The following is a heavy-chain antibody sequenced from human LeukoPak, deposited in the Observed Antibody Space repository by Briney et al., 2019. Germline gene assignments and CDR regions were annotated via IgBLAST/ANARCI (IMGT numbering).Heavy chain of an antibody. CDR3: ATSVAVDTAMDY. V-gene: IGHV1-24*01. CDR1: GYTLTELS. D-gene: IGHD5-18*01. Sequence: GASVKVSCKVFGYTLTELSMHWVRQAPGKGLEWMGGFDPEDGETIYAQKFQGRVTMTEDTSTDTAYMELSSLRSEDTAVYYCATSVAVDTAMDYWGQGTLVTVSS. CDR2: FDPEDGET. J-gene: IGHJ4*02.